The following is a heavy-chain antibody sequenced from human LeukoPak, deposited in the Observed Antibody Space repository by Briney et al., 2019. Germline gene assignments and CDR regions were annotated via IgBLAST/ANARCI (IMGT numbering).Heavy chain of an antibody. CDR3: AREETYYYASGTYSNPKYFDN. CDR1: GDSISSSNCY. V-gene: IGHV4-39*07. Sequence: SETLSLTCTVSGDSISSSNCYWGWIRQPPGKGLEWIGSIYFSGGTYYNASLKSRVTISVDTSKNQFSLKVNSVTAADTAVYYCAREETYYYASGTYSNPKYFDNWGQGTLVTVSS. J-gene: IGHJ4*02. D-gene: IGHD3-10*01. CDR2: IYFSGGT.